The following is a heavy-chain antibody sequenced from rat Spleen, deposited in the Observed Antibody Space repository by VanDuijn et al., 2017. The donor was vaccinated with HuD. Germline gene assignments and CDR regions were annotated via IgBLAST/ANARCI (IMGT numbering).Heavy chain of an antibody. D-gene: IGHD1-11*01. CDR3: ARHRNYGGIPFDS. CDR1: GFTFSNYY. CDR2: ISYDGTAT. V-gene: IGHV5-29*01. Sequence: EVQLVESGGGLVQPGRSLKLSCAASGFTFSNYYMAWVRQAPTKGLEWVASISYDGTATYYRDSVKGRFTLSRDNAKSTLYLQMGSLRSEDTATYYCARHRNYGGIPFDSWGQGVMVTVSS. J-gene: IGHJ2*01.